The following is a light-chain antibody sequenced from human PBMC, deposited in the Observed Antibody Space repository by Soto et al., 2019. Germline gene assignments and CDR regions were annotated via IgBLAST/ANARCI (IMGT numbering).Light chain of an antibody. CDR2: DAS. CDR3: QQRNNWPPMYT. J-gene: IGKJ2*01. V-gene: IGKV3-11*01. CDR1: QSVSSY. Sequence: EIVLTQSPATLSLSPGERATLSCRASQSVSSYLAWYQQKPGQSPRLLIYDASNRATGIPARFSGSGSGTDFTLTISSLEPEDFAVYYCQQRNNWPPMYTFGQGTKLEIK.